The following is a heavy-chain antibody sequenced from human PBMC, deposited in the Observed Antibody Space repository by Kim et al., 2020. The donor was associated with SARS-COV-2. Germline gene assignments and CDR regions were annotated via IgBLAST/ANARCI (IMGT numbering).Heavy chain of an antibody. CDR1: GFTFSSYE. Sequence: GGSLRLSCAASGFTFSSYEMNWVRQAPGKGLEWVSYNSSSGSTIYYADSVKGRFTISRDNAKNSLYLQMNSLRAEDTAVYYCARDLSSWYVGYYYYYGMDVWGQGTTVTVSS. V-gene: IGHV3-48*03. J-gene: IGHJ6*02. CDR2: NSSSGSTI. D-gene: IGHD6-13*01. CDR3: ARDLSSWYVGYYYYYGMDV.